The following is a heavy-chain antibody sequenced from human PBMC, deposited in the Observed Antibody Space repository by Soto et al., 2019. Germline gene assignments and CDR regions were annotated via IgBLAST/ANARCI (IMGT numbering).Heavy chain of an antibody. Sequence: PSETLSLTCTVSGGSISSYYWSWIRQPAGKGLEWIARIYTSGSTNYNPSLKSRVTMSVDTSKNQFSLKLSSVTAADTAVYYCARAAVAARRRYDYYYYYGMDVWGQGTTVTVSS. CDR3: ARAAVAARRRYDYYYYYGMDV. V-gene: IGHV4-4*07. J-gene: IGHJ6*02. CDR2: IYTSGST. D-gene: IGHD6-6*01. CDR1: GGSISSYY.